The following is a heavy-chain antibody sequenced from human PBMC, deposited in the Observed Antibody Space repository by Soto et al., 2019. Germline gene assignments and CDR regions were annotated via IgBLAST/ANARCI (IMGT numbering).Heavy chain of an antibody. Sequence: QVQLVQSGPEVKKPGASVKVSCKASGYSFHNFGIIWVRQAPGQGLEWMGWISGQIAKTNYAQKFQGKVTMTTDTSNSTAYMELNTLTSDDTAMYYCAGGPPSGSFSLTPRYWGQGTLVTVSS. CDR1: GYSFHNFG. V-gene: IGHV1-18*04. J-gene: IGHJ4*02. D-gene: IGHD1-26*01. CDR2: ISGQIAKT. CDR3: AGGPPSGSFSLTPRY.